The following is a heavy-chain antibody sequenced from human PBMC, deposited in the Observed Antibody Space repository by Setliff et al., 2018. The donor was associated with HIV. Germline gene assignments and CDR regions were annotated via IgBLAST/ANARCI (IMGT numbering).Heavy chain of an antibody. J-gene: IGHJ4*02. CDR2: IIPIFGTA. V-gene: IGHV1-69*13. CDR3: ARENSGWYLV. CDR1: GGTFSSYG. D-gene: IGHD6-19*01. Sequence: SVKVSCKASGGTFSSYGVNWVRQAPGQGLEWMGGIIPIFGTADYAQKFQGRVTLTADESTSIAYMELNSLRSEDTAVYYCARENSGWYLVWGQGTLVTVSS.